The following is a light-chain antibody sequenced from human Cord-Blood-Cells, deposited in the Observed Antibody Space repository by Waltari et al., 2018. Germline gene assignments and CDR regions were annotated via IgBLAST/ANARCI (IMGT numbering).Light chain of an antibody. CDR2: WAS. V-gene: IGKV4-1*01. CDR1: QSVLYSSNNKNY. J-gene: IGKJ2*01. CDR3: QQYYSTPYT. Sequence: LAMIQCPDPIAGSLGVRATVDCKSSQSVLYSSNNKNYLAWYQQKPGQPPKLLIYWASTRESGVPDRFSGSGSGTDFTLTISSLQAEDVAVYYCQQYYSTPYTFGQGTKLEIK.